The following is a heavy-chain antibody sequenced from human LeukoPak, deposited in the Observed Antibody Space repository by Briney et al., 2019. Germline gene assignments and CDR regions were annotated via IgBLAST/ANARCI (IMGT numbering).Heavy chain of an antibody. D-gene: IGHD2-15*01. CDR3: AKDTGYCSGGSCYVSWFDP. CDR2: ISGSGGST. CDR1: GLTFSSYA. V-gene: IGHV3-23*01. J-gene: IGHJ5*02. Sequence: PGASLRLSCAACGLTFSSYAMSWVRQPPGKGLEWVSAISGSGGSTYYADSVKGRFTISRDNSKNTLYLQMNSLRAEDTAVYYCAKDTGYCSGGSCYVSWFDPWGQGTLVTVSS.